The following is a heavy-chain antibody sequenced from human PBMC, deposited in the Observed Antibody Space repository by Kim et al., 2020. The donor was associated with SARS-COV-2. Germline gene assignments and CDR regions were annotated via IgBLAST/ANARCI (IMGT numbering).Heavy chain of an antibody. CDR3: ARGFRDGYKLDY. Sequence: SETLSLTCAVYGGSFSGYYWSWIRQPPGKGLEWIGEINHSGSTNYNPSLKSRVTISVDTSKNQFSLKLSSVTAADTAVYYCARGFRDGYKLDYWGQGTLVTVSS. D-gene: IGHD5-12*01. V-gene: IGHV4-34*01. CDR2: INHSGST. J-gene: IGHJ4*02. CDR1: GGSFSGYY.